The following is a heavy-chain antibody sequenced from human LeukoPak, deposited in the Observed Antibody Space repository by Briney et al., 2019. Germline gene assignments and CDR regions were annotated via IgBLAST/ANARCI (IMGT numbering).Heavy chain of an antibody. J-gene: IGHJ3*02. V-gene: IGHV3-74*01. Sequence: PGGSLKLSCTAAGFTLSSYWMHWVRQVPGKGLVWVSHINTDGSSTSYAGSVKGRFTISRDNAKNTLYLQVNSLRAEDTAVYYCTASLLSPGNIWGQGTVVTVSS. CDR1: GFTLSSYW. D-gene: IGHD3-10*01. CDR2: INTDGSST. CDR3: TASLLSPGNI.